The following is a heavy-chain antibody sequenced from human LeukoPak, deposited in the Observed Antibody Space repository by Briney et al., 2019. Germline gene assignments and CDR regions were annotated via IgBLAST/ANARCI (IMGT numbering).Heavy chain of an antibody. D-gene: IGHD1-26*01. Sequence: SETLSLTCTVSGGSINSGSYFWSWIRQPAGKGLEWIGRIYTSGITNYNSSLMSRATISIDTSKNQFSLKLSSVTAADTAVYYCARSNSGSYRELDYWGQGALDTVSS. CDR1: GGSINSGSYF. V-gene: IGHV4-61*02. CDR2: IYTSGIT. CDR3: ARSNSGSYRELDY. J-gene: IGHJ4*02.